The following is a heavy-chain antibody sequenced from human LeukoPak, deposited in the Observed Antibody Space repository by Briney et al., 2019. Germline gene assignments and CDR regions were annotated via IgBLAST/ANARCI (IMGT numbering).Heavy chain of an antibody. J-gene: IGHJ6*02. Sequence: GGSLRLSCAVSRFTFSTYSMNWVRQAPGKGLEWVSYISSGSTTIYYPDSVKGRFTVSRDNAKSSLYLQMNSLRVEDTAVYYCTRGGAYGMDVWGQGTTVTVSS. CDR3: TRGGAYGMDV. V-gene: IGHV3-48*01. CDR2: ISSGSTTI. CDR1: RFTFSTYS.